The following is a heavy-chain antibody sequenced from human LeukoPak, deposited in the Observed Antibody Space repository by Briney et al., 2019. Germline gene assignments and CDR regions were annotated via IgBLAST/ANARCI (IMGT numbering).Heavy chain of an antibody. J-gene: IGHJ4*02. V-gene: IGHV3-23*01. CDR3: AKRVSGTTFY. CDR1: GFTFSSYV. D-gene: IGHD1-1*01. Sequence: GGSLRLSCAASGFTFSSYVMSWVRQAPGKGLEWVSAISGSGATTYYADSVKGRFTISRDNSKNTLYLHMNSLRAEDTAVYYCAKRVSGTTFYWGPGTLGTVSS. CDR2: ISGSGATT.